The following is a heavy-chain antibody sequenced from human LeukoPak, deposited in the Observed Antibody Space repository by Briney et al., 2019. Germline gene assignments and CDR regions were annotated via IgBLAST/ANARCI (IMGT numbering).Heavy chain of an antibody. CDR2: IIPIFGTA. D-gene: IGHD6-6*01. Sequence: GASVKVSCKASGYTFTSYYMHWVRQAPGQGLEWMGGIIPIFGTANYAQKFQGRVTITADESTSTAYMELSSLRSEDTAVYYCARLDEYSSSSRYYGMDVWGQGTTVTVS. J-gene: IGHJ6*02. CDR3: ARLDEYSSSSRYYGMDV. CDR1: GYTFTSYY. V-gene: IGHV1-69*13.